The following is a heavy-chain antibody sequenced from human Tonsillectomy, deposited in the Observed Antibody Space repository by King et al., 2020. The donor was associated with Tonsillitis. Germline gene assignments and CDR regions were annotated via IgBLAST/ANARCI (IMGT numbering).Heavy chain of an antibody. D-gene: IGHD3-10*01. CDR3: ARSVKRVLLWFGGSDI. J-gene: IGHJ3*02. CDR2: IIPIFGTA. Sequence: QLVQSGAEVKKPGSSVKVSCKASGGTFSSYAISWVRQAPGQGLEWMGGIIPIFGTANYAQKFQGRVTITADESTSTAYMELSSLRSEDTAGYYCARSVKRVLLWFGGSDIWGQGTMVTVSS. V-gene: IGHV1-69*12. CDR1: GGTFSSYA.